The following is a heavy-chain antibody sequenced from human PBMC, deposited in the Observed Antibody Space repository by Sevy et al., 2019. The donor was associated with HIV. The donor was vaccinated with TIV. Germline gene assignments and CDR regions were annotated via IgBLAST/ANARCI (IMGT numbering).Heavy chain of an antibody. V-gene: IGHV3-23*01. J-gene: IGHJ3*02. D-gene: IGHD3-10*01. CDR3: AKVGAGGIRGWALDI. Sequence: GGSLRLSCAASGFTFSRYAMSWVRQAPGKGLEWMSIISGDASTTYYADSVKSRFTISRDNSKNTLSLQMNSLRAEDTALYSSAKVGAGGIRGWALDIWGQGTMVTVSS. CDR1: GFTFSRYA. CDR2: ISGDASTT.